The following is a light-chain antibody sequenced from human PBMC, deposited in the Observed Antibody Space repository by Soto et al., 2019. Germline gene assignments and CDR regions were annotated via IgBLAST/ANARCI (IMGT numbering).Light chain of an antibody. J-gene: IGKJ4*01. Sequence: MTQSPSSLSASVGDVVTITCRASQYISTYLNWFQQRPGQSPRRLIYKVSNRDSGVPDRFSGSGSGTDFTLKISRVEAEDVGVYYCMQGTHWPLTFGGGTKVDIK. CDR3: MQGTHWPLT. CDR2: KVS. CDR1: QYISTY. V-gene: IGKV2-30*01.